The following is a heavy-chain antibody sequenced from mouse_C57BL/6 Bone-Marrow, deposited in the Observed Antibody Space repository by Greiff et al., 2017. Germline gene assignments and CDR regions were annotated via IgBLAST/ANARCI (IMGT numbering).Heavy chain of an antibody. Sequence: EVQLVESGGGLVKPGGSLKLSCAASGFTFSSYAMSWVRQTPEKRLEWVATISDGGSYTYYPDNVKGRFTISRDNAKNNLYLQMSHLKSEDTAMYYCAREGPVYYDYDDWYFDVWGTGTTVTVSS. D-gene: IGHD2-4*01. V-gene: IGHV5-4*01. J-gene: IGHJ1*03. CDR2: ISDGGSYT. CDR3: AREGPVYYDYDDWYFDV. CDR1: GFTFSSYA.